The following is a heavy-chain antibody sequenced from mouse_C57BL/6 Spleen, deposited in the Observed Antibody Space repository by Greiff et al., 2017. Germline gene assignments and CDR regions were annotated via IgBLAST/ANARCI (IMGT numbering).Heavy chain of an antibody. CDR2: IDPSDNYT. J-gene: IGHJ4*01. CDR1: GYTFTSYW. D-gene: IGHD3-2*02. CDR3: AREATAQAYYYAMDY. Sequence: QVQLQQPGAELVKPGASVKLSCKASGYTFTSYWMQWVKQRPGQGLEWIGEIDPSDNYTNYNQKFKGKATLTVDTSSSTAYMPLRILTSEVAAVYYCAREATAQAYYYAMDYWGQGTSVTVSA. V-gene: IGHV1-50*01.